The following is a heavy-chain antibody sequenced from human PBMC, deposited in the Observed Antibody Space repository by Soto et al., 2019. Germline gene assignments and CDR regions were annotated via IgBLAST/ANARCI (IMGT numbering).Heavy chain of an antibody. Sequence: PSGTPALTCTVSGGSMSSYYWNWVRQPAGRGLEWIGRIYARGDTNYNPSLKSRVTMFVDRSTNEFSLRLTSVTAADTAVYYCAGIGEEVYYGMDVWGQGTTVTVSS. CDR1: GGSMSSYY. V-gene: IGHV4-4*07. CDR3: AGIGEEVYYGMDV. J-gene: IGHJ6*02. CDR2: IYARGDT. D-gene: IGHD1-26*01.